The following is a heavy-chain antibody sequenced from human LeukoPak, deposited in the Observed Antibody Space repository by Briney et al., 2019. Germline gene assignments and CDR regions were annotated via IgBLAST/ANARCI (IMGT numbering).Heavy chain of an antibody. Sequence: PAETLSLTCTVSGGSINNYYWSWIRQPPGKGLEWIGYIHYSGSTNYNPSLKSRATISVDTSKSQFSLKLSSVTAADTAIYYCARGYSSSWYYFDYWGQGTLVTVSS. CDR2: IHYSGST. CDR3: ARGYSSSWYYFDY. CDR1: GGSINNYY. D-gene: IGHD6-13*01. V-gene: IGHV4-59*08. J-gene: IGHJ4*02.